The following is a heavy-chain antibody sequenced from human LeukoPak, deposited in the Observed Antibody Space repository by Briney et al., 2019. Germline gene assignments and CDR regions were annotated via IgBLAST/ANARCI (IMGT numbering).Heavy chain of an antibody. Sequence: SETLCLTCTVSGGSISSGGYYWSWIRQHPGKGLEWIGYIYYSGSTYYNPSLKSRVTISVDTSKNQFSLKLSSVTAADTAVYYCARVRGYRGAFDIWGQGTMVTVSS. CDR3: ARVRGYRGAFDI. J-gene: IGHJ3*02. CDR1: GGSISSGGYY. V-gene: IGHV4-31*03. D-gene: IGHD1-1*01. CDR2: IYYSGST.